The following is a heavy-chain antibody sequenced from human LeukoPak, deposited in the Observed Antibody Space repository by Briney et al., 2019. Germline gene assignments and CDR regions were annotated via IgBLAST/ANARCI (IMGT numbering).Heavy chain of an antibody. CDR3: ARGTHISLVRGALDY. D-gene: IGHD3-10*01. Sequence: GRSLRLSCAASRFTFSDYEVNWVRQAPGKGLEWVSYINSRGSNTYYTDSVKGRFTISRDNAKNSLYLQMNSLRVEDTAVYYCARGTHISLVRGALDYWGQGTLVTVSS. CDR1: RFTFSDYE. CDR2: INSRGSNT. J-gene: IGHJ4*02. V-gene: IGHV3-48*03.